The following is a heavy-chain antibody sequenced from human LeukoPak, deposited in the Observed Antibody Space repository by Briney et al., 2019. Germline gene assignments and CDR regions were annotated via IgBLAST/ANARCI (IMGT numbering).Heavy chain of an antibody. D-gene: IGHD3-10*02. CDR3: ARAQRLFGSLFDY. V-gene: IGHV4-38-2*02. J-gene: IGHJ4*02. Sequence: SETLSLTCTVSGYSISSGYYWGWIRQPPGKGLEWIGSIYHSGSTYYNPSLKSRVTISVDTSKNQFSLKLSSVTAADTAVYYCARAQRLFGSLFDYWGQGTLVTVSS. CDR2: IYHSGST. CDR1: GYSISSGYY.